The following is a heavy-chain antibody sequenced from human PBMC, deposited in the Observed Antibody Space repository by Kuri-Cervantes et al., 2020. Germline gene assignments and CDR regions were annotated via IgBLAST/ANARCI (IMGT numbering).Heavy chain of an antibody. J-gene: IGHJ5*02. CDR2: ISSRTI. CDR3: ARGGGRELDWFDP. V-gene: IGHV3-48*01. Sequence: GGSLRLSCAASGFAFIDYSLNWIRQAPGMGLEWVSYISSRTIYYADSVKGRFTISRDNAKNSLYLQMNSLRAEDTAVYYCARGGGRELDWFDPWGQGTLVTVSS. CDR1: GFAFIDYS. D-gene: IGHD3-10*01.